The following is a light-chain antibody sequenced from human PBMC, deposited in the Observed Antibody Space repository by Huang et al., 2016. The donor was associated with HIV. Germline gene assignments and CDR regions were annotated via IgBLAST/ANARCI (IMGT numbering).Light chain of an antibody. CDR2: WAS. V-gene: IGKV4-1*01. J-gene: IGKJ1*01. CDR1: QSVFYNSNTKNY. Sequence: DIVVTQSPDSLALSLGERAVINCTSSQSVFYNSNTKNYLNWYQVKPGQPPKLLIYWASTRESGVPDRFSGSGSGTHFTLTISNLQAEDVAVYYCHQYYRTPQTFGQGTKV. CDR3: HQYYRTPQT.